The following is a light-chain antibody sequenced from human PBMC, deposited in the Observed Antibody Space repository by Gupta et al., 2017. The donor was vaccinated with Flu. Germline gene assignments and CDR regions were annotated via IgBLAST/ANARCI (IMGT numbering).Light chain of an antibody. CDR1: HSLVYRGGNTY. CDR3: LQGTHWPPYT. CDR2: EVS. J-gene: IGKJ2*01. Sequence: FNSSHSLVYRGGNTYLKWFQQRPGQSSRRLIYEVSNRGAGVPDRISGSGSGTTYTLKISRMEAEDDGGYYCLQGTHWPPYTFGQGTKVEIK. V-gene: IGKV2-30*01.